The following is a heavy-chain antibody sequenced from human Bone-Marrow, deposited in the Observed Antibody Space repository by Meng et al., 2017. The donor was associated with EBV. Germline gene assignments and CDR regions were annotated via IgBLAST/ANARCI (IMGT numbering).Heavy chain of an antibody. V-gene: IGHV2-5*02. CDR3: AHIIAARPFDY. Sequence: QITLKDSGPTLVKPTPPLTLTCTLSGFSLNTRGVGVGWIRQPPGKALEWLALIYWDDDKRYSPSLKSRLTITKDTSKNQVVLTMTNMDPVDAATYYCAHIIAARPFDYWGQGTLVTVSS. D-gene: IGHD6-6*01. CDR2: IYWDDDK. J-gene: IGHJ4*02. CDR1: GFSLNTRGVG.